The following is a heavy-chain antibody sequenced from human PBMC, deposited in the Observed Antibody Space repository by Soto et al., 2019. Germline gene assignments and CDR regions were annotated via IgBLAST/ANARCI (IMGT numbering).Heavy chain of an antibody. CDR1: GYSFTSYW. CDR2: IYPGDSDT. V-gene: IGHV5-51*01. Sequence: GESLKISCKGSGYSFTSYWIGWVRQMPGKGLEWMGIIYPGDSDTRYSPSFQGQVTISADKSISTAYLQWSSLKASDTAMYYCARRGGPVAAKYYYYGMDVWGQGTTVTVSS. CDR3: ARRGGPVAAKYYYYGMDV. D-gene: IGHD6-13*01. J-gene: IGHJ6*02.